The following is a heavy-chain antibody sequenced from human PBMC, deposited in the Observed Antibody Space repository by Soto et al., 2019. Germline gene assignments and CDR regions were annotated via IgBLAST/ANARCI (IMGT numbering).Heavy chain of an antibody. Sequence: KPSETLSLTCTVSGGSISSGGYYWSWIRQHPGKGLEWIGYIYYSGSTYYNPSLKSRVTISVDTSKNQFSLKLSSVTAADTAVYYCAREIDYGDYDYYGMDVWGQGTTVTVSS. D-gene: IGHD4-17*01. CDR2: IYYSGST. V-gene: IGHV4-31*03. CDR3: AREIDYGDYDYYGMDV. CDR1: GGSISSGGYY. J-gene: IGHJ6*02.